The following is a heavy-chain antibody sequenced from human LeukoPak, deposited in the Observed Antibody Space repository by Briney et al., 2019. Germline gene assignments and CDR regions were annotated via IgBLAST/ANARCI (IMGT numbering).Heavy chain of an antibody. J-gene: IGHJ4*02. D-gene: IGHD2-15*01. CDR1: GFTFSSYA. CDR2: ISGSGGST. Sequence: GGSLRLSCAASGFTFSSYAMSWVRQAPGKGLEWVSAISGSGGSTYYADSVKGRFTISRDNSKNTLYLQMNSLRAEDTAVYYCAKDGRRGVVVVAATPFYRGQGTLVTVSS. V-gene: IGHV3-23*01. CDR3: AKDGRRGVVVVAATPFY.